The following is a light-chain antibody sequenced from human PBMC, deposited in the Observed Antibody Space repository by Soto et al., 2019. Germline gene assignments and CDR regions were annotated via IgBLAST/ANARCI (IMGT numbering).Light chain of an antibody. V-gene: IGKV3D-15*01. J-gene: IGKJ5*01. CDR2: GIS. CDR1: QSVNSN. CDR3: QQHGQWPIT. Sequence: EKVMTQSPATLSVSPGERATLSCRASQSVNSNYLAWYQQKPAQAPRLLIYGISKRATDIPNRFSGSGSGTEFTLAISSLQPEDFATYYCQQHGQWPITFGQGTRLEIK.